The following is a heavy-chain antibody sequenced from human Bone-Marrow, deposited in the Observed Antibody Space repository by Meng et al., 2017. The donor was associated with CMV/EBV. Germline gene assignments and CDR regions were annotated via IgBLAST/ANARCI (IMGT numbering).Heavy chain of an antibody. D-gene: IGHD3-10*01. V-gene: IGHV3-21*01. J-gene: IGHJ4*02. CDR2: ISSSSDYI. CDR1: GLTFSSSN. Sequence: GSQKNYRAAAGLTFSSSNMNWVRQARGQGLEWVSSISSSSDYIYYADSVKGRVTISRDISKNSLYLQMNSLRADDTAVYYCARARDSLFRITVARGKNRGYYFDYWGQGALVTVSS. CDR3: ARARDSLFRITVARGKNRGYYFDY.